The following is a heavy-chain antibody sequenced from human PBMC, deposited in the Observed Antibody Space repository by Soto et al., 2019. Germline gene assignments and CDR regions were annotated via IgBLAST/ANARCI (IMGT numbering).Heavy chain of an antibody. V-gene: IGHV4-38-2*02. Sequence: PSETLSLTCTVSGYSISTGYYWAWVRQSPGKGLEWIGEINHSGSTNYNPSLKSRVTISVDTSKNQFSLKLSSVTAADTAVYYCARGHRAKPKWLFPYYYYYYGMDVWGQGTTVTVSS. D-gene: IGHD3-22*01. CDR1: GYSISTGYY. CDR3: ARGHRAKPKWLFPYYYYYYGMDV. J-gene: IGHJ6*02. CDR2: INHSGST.